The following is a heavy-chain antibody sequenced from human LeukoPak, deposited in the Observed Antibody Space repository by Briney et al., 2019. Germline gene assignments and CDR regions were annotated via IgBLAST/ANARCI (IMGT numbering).Heavy chain of an antibody. CDR2: INPSGGST. D-gene: IGHD2-2*01. J-gene: IGHJ4*02. CDR3: ARGFVVVPAAPGGFDY. CDR1: GYTFTSYY. Sequence: RASVKVSCKASGYTFTSYYMHWVRQAPGQGLEWMGMINPSGGSTSYAQKFQGRVTMTRDTSTSTVYMELSSLRSEDTAVYYCARGFVVVPAAPGGFDYWGQGTLVTVSS. V-gene: IGHV1-46*03.